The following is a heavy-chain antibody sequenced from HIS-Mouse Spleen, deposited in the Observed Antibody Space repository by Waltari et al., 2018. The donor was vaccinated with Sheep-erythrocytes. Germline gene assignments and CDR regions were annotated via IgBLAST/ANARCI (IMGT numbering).Heavy chain of an antibody. CDR1: GGSIRSGRYY. J-gene: IGHJ4*02. V-gene: IGHV4-31*03. D-gene: IGHD7-27*01. CDR3: ARDPLTGADY. Sequence: QVQLQESGPGLVKPSQTLSLTRTVSGGSIRSGRYYWSWIRQHPGEGLEWSGYFYYSGCTSYSPCLRSRVTMSVDTSKNQFSLKLSSVTAADTAVYYCARDPLTGADYWGQGTLVTVSS. CDR2: FYYSGCT.